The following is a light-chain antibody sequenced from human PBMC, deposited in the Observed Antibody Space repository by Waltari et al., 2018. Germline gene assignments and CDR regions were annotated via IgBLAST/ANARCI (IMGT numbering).Light chain of an antibody. CDR3: NSRDSSGNEVV. CDR2: GKN. J-gene: IGLJ2*01. V-gene: IGLV3-19*01. CDR1: SLRRYY. Sequence: SSELTQDPAVSVALGQTVRITCQGDSLRRYYASWYQQKPGQAPVLVIYGKNNRPSGIPDRFSGSSSGNTASLTITGAQAEDEADYYCNSRDSSGNEVVFGGGTKLTVL.